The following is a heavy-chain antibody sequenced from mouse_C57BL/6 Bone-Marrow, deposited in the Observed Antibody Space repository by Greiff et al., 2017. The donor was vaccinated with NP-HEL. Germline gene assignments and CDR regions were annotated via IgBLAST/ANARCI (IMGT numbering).Heavy chain of an antibody. Sequence: EVQLQQSGAELVRPGASVKLSCTASGFNIKDYYMHWVKQRPEQGLEWIGRIDPEDGGTEYAPKFQGKATMTADTSSNTAYLQLSSLTSEDTAVYYCTVGYYGSSGYWGQGTTLTVSS. J-gene: IGHJ2*01. D-gene: IGHD1-1*01. CDR2: IDPEDGGT. V-gene: IGHV14-1*01. CDR1: GFNIKDYY. CDR3: TVGYYGSSGY.